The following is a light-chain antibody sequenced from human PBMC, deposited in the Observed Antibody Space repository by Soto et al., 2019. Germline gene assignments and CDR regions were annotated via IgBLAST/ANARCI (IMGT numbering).Light chain of an antibody. V-gene: IGLV2-23*01. CDR2: EGT. Sequence: QSVLTQPASVSGSPGQSITISCTRSSTDFENYNLVSWYQHCPDKAPKLIIYEGTKRTSEISDRFSGSESDTTASLIISGLQPEYEADYYCSSYAGSIARVVLGGGTKLTVL. CDR3: SSYAGSIARVV. J-gene: IGLJ2*01. CDR1: STDFENYNL.